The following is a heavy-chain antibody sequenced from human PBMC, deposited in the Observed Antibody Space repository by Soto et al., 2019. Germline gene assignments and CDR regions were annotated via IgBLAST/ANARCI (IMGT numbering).Heavy chain of an antibody. V-gene: IGHV1-8*01. CDR1: GYTFTSYD. CDR3: ARWPDGYYYYGMDV. J-gene: IGHJ6*02. Sequence: QVQLVQSGAEVKKPWASVKVSCKASGYTFTSYDIYWVRQATGQGLEWMGWMNPNSGNTGYAQKFQGTVTMTRNTSISTAYMELTSLRSEDTAVYYCARWPDGYYYYGMDVWGQGTTVTVSS. CDR2: MNPNSGNT.